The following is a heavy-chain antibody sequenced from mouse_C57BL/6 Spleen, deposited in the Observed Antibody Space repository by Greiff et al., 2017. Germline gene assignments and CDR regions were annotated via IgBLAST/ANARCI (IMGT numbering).Heavy chain of an antibody. CDR2: IDPSDSYT. J-gene: IGHJ4*01. CDR1: GYTFTSYW. V-gene: IGHV1-69*01. CDR3: ARRGGPYAMDY. Sequence: QVQLQQPGAELVMPGASVKLSCKASGYTFTSYWMHWVKQRPGQGLEWIGEIDPSDSYTNYNQKFKGKSTLTVDKSSSTAYMQLSSLTSEDSAVYYCARRGGPYAMDYWGQGTSGTVSS.